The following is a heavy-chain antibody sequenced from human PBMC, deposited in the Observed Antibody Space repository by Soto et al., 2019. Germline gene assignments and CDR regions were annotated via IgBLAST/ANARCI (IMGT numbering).Heavy chain of an antibody. V-gene: IGHV4-59*01. CDR3: ARVVRYGGYDFDFYY. Sequence: SETLSLTCTVSGGSISSYYWSWIRQPPGKGLEWIGYIYYSGSTNYNPSLKSRVTISVDTSKNQFSLKLSSVTAADTAVYYCARVVRYGGYDFDFYYWCQGTLVTVSA. CDR1: GGSISSYY. D-gene: IGHD5-12*01. CDR2: IYYSGST. J-gene: IGHJ4*02.